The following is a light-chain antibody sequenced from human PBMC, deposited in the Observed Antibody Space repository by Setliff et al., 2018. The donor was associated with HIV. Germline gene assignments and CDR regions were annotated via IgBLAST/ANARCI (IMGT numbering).Light chain of an antibody. J-gene: IGLJ1*01. Sequence: QSALTQPASVSGSPGQSITISCTGTSGDVGRYNLVSWYQQQPGKPPKLIISEVTYRPSGVSTRFSGSKSGSTASLTISGLQAEDEADYYCASYTSSSTLYVFGSGTKVTVL. CDR2: EVT. CDR1: SGDVGRYNL. V-gene: IGLV2-14*02. CDR3: ASYTSSSTLYV.